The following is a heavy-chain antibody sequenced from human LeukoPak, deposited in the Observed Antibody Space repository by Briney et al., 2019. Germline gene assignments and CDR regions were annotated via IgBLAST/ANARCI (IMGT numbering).Heavy chain of an antibody. V-gene: IGHV4-34*01. D-gene: IGHD5-18*01. CDR2: INHSGST. Sequence: SETLSLTCAVYGGSFSGYYWSWIRQPPGKGLEWIGEINHSGSTNYNPSLKSRVTISVDTSKNQFSLKLSSVTAADTAVYYCARDLDSYGYPYYFDYWGQGTLVTVSS. CDR1: GGSFSGYY. J-gene: IGHJ4*02. CDR3: ARDLDSYGYPYYFDY.